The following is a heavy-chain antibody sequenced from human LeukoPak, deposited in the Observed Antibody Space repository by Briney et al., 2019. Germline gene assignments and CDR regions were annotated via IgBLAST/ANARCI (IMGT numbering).Heavy chain of an antibody. D-gene: IGHD3-10*01. CDR1: GFTFSDYY. CDR3: ARLSPSNYYGSGSYVSV. CDR2: ISSSGNTK. V-gene: IGHV3-11*04. J-gene: IGHJ4*02. Sequence: GGSLRLSCAASGFTFSDYYMSLIRQAPGEGLEWVSDISSSGNTKYYADSVKGRFTISRDNAKNSLFLQISSLRVEDSAVYYCARLSPSNYYGSGSYVSVWGQGTLVTVSS.